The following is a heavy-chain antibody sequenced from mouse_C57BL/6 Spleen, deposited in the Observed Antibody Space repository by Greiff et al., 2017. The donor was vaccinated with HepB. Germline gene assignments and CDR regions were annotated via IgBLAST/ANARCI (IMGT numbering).Heavy chain of an antibody. CDR1: GYTFTSYW. Sequence: VQLQQSGTVLARPGASVKMSCKTSGYTFTSYWMHWVKQRPGQGLEWIGAIYPGNSDTSYNQKFKGKAKLTAVTSASTAYMELSSLTNEDSAVYCCTKDYGCDVYFDVWGTGTTVTVSS. CDR2: IYPGNSDT. CDR3: TKDYGCDVYFDV. D-gene: IGHD2-2*01. J-gene: IGHJ1*03. V-gene: IGHV1-5*01.